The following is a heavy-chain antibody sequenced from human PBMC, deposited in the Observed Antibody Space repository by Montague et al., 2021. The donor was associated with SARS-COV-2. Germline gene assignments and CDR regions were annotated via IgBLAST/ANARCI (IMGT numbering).Heavy chain of an antibody. V-gene: IGHV4-39*01. CDR3: ARLNLLIGYGMDV. D-gene: IGHD2/OR15-2a*01. CDR2: VYPTGSA. Sequence: SETLSLTCTVSGDATISSSYYWCWFRQPPGMGLEYIGTVYPTGSAYYTPSLKSRVTIFVDTSRNHFSLILTSVTAADTAVYFCARLNLLIGYGMDVWGQGTTVTVSS. J-gene: IGHJ6*02. CDR1: GDATISSSYY.